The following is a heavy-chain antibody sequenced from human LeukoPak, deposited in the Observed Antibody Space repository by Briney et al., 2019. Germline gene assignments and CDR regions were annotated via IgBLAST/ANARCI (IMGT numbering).Heavy chain of an antibody. V-gene: IGHV3-48*01. D-gene: IGHD7-27*01. CDR3: AAWVAFDY. CDR1: GFAFSSYS. J-gene: IGHJ4*02. CDR2: ISSSSSTI. Sequence: GGSLRLSCAASGFAFSSYSMNWVRQAPGKGLEWVSYISSSSSTIYYADSVKGRFTISRDNAKNSLYLQMNSLRAEDTAVYYCAAWVAFDYWGQGTLVTVSS.